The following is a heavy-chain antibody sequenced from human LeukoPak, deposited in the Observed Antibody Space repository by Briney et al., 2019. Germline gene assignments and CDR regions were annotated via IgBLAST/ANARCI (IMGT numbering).Heavy chain of an antibody. J-gene: IGHJ4*02. CDR1: GFTFSSYA. D-gene: IGHD3-10*01. CDR3: AKGYYYGSGSYFCDY. CDR2: ISGSGGST. Sequence: GGSLRLSCAASGFTFSSYAMSWVRQAPGKGLEWVSAISGSGGSTYYADSVKGRFTISRDSSENTLYLQMNSLRAEDTAVYYCAKGYYYGSGSYFCDYWGQGTLVTVSS. V-gene: IGHV3-23*01.